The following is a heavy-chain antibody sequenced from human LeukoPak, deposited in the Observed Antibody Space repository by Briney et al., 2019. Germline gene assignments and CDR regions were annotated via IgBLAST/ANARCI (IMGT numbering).Heavy chain of an antibody. J-gene: IGHJ4*02. CDR3: AREGDSSGYYVDY. CDR1: GYTFTSYG. Sequence: ASVKVSCKASGYTFTSYGVSWVRQAPGQGLEWMGWINPNSGGTNYAQKFQGRVTMTRDTSISTAYMELSRLRSDDTAVYYCAREGDSSGYYVDYWGQGTLVTVSS. CDR2: INPNSGGT. V-gene: IGHV1-2*02. D-gene: IGHD3-22*01.